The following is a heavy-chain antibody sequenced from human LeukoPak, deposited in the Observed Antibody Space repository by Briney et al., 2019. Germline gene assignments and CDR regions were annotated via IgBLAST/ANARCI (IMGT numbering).Heavy chain of an antibody. CDR3: ARDIVDYYDSSGVYYFDY. V-gene: IGHV1-18*01. Sequence: ASVKVSCKASGYTFTSYGISWVRQAPGQGLEWMEWISAYNGNTNYAQKLQGRVTMTTDTSTSTAYMELRSLRSDDTAVYYCARDIVDYYDSSGVYYFDYWGQGTLVTVSS. J-gene: IGHJ4*02. D-gene: IGHD3-22*01. CDR2: ISAYNGNT. CDR1: GYTFTSYG.